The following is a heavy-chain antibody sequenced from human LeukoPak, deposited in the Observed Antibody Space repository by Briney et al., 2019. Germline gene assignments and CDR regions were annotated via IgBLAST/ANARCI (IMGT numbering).Heavy chain of an antibody. D-gene: IGHD3-22*01. J-gene: IGHJ6*02. V-gene: IGHV1-24*01. Sequence: ASVKVSCKVSGYTLTELSMHWVRQAPGKGLEWMGVFDPEDGETIYAQKFQGRVTMTEDTSTDTAYMELSSLRSEDTAVYYCATVKDSSGYYYRSADYYYYGMDVWGQGTTVTVSS. CDR2: FDPEDGET. CDR3: ATVKDSSGYYYRSADYYYYGMDV. CDR1: GYTLTELS.